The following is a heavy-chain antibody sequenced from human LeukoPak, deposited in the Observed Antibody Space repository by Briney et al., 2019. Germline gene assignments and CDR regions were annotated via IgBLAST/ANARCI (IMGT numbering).Heavy chain of an antibody. V-gene: IGHV3-53*01. CDR3: ARYCSSTSCSTPFDY. J-gene: IGHJ4*02. CDR2: LYSGGIT. CDR1: GFTVSNNY. D-gene: IGHD2-2*02. Sequence: GGSLRLSCAASGFTVSNNYMSWVRQAPGKGLEWVSVLYSGGITYYADSVKGRFTISRDNSKNTLYLQMNSLRAEDTAVYYCARYCSSTSCSTPFDYWGQGTLVTVSS.